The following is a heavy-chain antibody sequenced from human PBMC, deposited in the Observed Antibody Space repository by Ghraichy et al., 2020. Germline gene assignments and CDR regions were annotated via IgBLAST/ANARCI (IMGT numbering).Heavy chain of an antibody. V-gene: IGHV3-23*01. D-gene: IGHD3-22*01. CDR1: GFTFSSYA. CDR2: ISGSGGST. CDR3: AKDFQAYYYDSSGVSGGDAFDI. Sequence: GGSLRLSCAASGFTFSSYAMSWVRQAPGKGLEWVSAISGSGGSTYYADSVKGRFTISRDNSKNTLYLQMNSLRAEDTAVYYCAKDFQAYYYDSSGVSGGDAFDIWGQGTMVTVSS. J-gene: IGHJ3*02.